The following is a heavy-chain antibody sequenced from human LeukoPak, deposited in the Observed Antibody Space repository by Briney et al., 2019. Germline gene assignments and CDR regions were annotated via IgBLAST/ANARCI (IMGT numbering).Heavy chain of an antibody. Sequence: PGGSLRLSCVASGFTFSSYWMSWVRQAPGKGLEWVANIKRDGKEKHYADSVKGRFTISRDNARNSLYLQMSSLRAEDTAVYYCAKDGAYDWNDKSDYWGQGTLVTVSS. CDR1: GFTFSSYW. CDR2: IKRDGKEK. D-gene: IGHD1-20*01. V-gene: IGHV3-7*01. J-gene: IGHJ4*02. CDR3: AKDGAYDWNDKSDY.